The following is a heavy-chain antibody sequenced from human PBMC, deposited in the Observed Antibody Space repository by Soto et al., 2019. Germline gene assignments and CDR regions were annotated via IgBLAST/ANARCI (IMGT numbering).Heavy chain of an antibody. J-gene: IGHJ4*02. CDR1: GGSIGTMDW. D-gene: IGHD6-13*01. V-gene: IGHV4-4*02. CDR3: AARRDAGPV. CDR2: IHHTGST. Sequence: SETLSLTCAVSGGSIGTMDWWTWVRQPPGKGLQWIGEIHHTGSTNYNPSLQSRVTISIDESWTSFPLNLDSVTAADTAVYYCAARRDAGPVWGPGMLVTVSS.